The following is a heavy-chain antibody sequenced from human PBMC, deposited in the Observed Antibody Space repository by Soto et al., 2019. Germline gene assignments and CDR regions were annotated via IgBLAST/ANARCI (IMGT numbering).Heavy chain of an antibody. CDR1: GYTFTSYD. D-gene: IGHD3-3*01. Sequence: GASVKVSCKASGYTFTSYDINWVRQATGQGLEWMGWMNPNSGNTGYAQKFQGRVTMTRNTSISTAYMELSSLRSEDTAVYYCARGHDFWSGYYNWFDPRGQGTLVTVSS. CDR2: MNPNSGNT. J-gene: IGHJ5*02. V-gene: IGHV1-8*01. CDR3: ARGHDFWSGYYNWFDP.